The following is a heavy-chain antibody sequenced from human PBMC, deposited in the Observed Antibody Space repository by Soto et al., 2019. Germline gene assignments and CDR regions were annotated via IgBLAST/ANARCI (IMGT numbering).Heavy chain of an antibody. D-gene: IGHD5-12*01. CDR2: INAGNGNT. V-gene: IGHV1-3*01. CDR1: GYTFTSYS. CDR3: ARERGYSGYDYAFVI. J-gene: IGHJ3*02. Sequence: ASVKVSCKASGYTFTSYSMHWVRQAPGQRLEWMGWINAGNGNTKYSQKFQGRVTITRDTSASTAYMELSSLRSEDTAVYYCARERGYSGYDYAFVIWGQGTMVTVSS.